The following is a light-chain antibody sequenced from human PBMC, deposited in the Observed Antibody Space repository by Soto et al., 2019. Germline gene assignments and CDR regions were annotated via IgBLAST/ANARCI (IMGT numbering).Light chain of an antibody. V-gene: IGLV3-1*01. CDR1: KLGDKY. J-gene: IGLJ2*01. Sequence: SYELTQPPSVSVSPGQTASITCSGDKLGDKYACWYQQKPGQSPVLVIYQDSKRPSGIPERFSGSNSGNTATLTISGTQAMDEAHYYCQAWDSSTVLFGGGTKLT. CDR3: QAWDSSTVL. CDR2: QDS.